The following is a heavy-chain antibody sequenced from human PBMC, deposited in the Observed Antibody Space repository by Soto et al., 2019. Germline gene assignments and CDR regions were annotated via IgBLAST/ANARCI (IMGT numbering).Heavy chain of an antibody. CDR3: AKVGGGPHGDYVFDY. J-gene: IGHJ4*02. D-gene: IGHD4-17*01. V-gene: IGHV3-30*18. CDR2: ISYDGSNK. Sequence: GGSLRLSCAASGFTFSSYGMHWVRQAPGKGLEWVAVISYDGSNKYYADSVKGRFTISRDNSKNTLYLQMNSLRAEDTAVYYCAKVGGGPHGDYVFDYWGQGTLVTVSS. CDR1: GFTFSSYG.